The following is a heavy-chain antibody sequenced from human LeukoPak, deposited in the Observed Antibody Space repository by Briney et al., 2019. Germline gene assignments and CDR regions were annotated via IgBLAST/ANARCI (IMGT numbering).Heavy chain of an antibody. CDR2: IKQDGSEK. V-gene: IGHV3-7*01. CDR1: GFTFSSYG. Sequence: GRSLRLSCAASGFTFSSYGMHWVRQAPGKGLEWVANIKQDGSEKYYVDSVKGRFTISRDNAKNSLYLQMNSLRAEDTAVYYCAREHYYGSGSLDYWGQGTLVTVSS. CDR3: AREHYYGSGSLDY. J-gene: IGHJ4*02. D-gene: IGHD3-10*01.